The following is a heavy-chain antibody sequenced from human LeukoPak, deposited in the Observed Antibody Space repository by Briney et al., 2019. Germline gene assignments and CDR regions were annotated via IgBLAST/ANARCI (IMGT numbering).Heavy chain of an antibody. CDR3: ARDPLPDADY. Sequence: GGSLRLSCAASGFTVSSNYMTWVRQAPGKGLEWVSVIYTDGGTYYADSVKGRFTISRDNAKNSLYLQMNSLRAEDTAVYYCARDPLPDADYWGQGTLVTVSS. CDR2: IYTDGGT. CDR1: GFTVSSNY. J-gene: IGHJ4*02. V-gene: IGHV3-53*01.